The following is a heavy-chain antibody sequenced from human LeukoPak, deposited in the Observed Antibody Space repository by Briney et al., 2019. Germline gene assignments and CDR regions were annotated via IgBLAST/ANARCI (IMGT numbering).Heavy chain of an antibody. CDR1: GGSISSGGYY. CDR2: IFASGST. V-gene: IGHV4-61*02. Sequence: PSETLSLTCTVSGGSISSGGYYWSWIRQPAGKGLEWTGRIFASGSTNYNPSLKSRVTISIDTSKTQFSLNLISVTAADTAVYYCARVGSCSSTSCRDYWGQGTLVTVSS. D-gene: IGHD2-2*01. CDR3: ARVGSCSSTSCRDY. J-gene: IGHJ4*02.